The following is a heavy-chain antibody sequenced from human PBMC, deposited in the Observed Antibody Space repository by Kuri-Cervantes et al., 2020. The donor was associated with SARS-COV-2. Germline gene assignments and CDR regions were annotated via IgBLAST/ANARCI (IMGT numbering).Heavy chain of an antibody. J-gene: IGHJ4*02. CDR1: GFTFSSYA. CDR3: ARDLRLGKSLDY. D-gene: IGHD7-27*01. Sequence: GGSLRLSCAASGFTFSSYAMSWVRQAPGKGLEWVSGISGSGGSTYYADSVKGRFTISRDNSKNTLYLQMNSLRAEDTVVYYCARDLRLGKSLDYWGQGTLVTVSS. V-gene: IGHV3-23*01. CDR2: ISGSGGST.